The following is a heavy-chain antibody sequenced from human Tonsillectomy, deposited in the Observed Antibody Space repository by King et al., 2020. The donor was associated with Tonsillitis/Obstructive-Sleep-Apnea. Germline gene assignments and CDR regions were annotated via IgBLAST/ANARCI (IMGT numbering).Heavy chain of an antibody. D-gene: IGHD1-26*01. CDR2: INHSGST. CDR1: GGSFSGYY. CDR3: ARKGARSNAY. J-gene: IGHJ4*02. Sequence: HVQLQQWGAGLLKPSETLSLTCAVYGGSFSGYYWSWIRQPPGKGLEWIGEINHSGSTNYNPSHKSRVTISVDTSKNQFSLKLSSVTAADTAVYYCARKGARSNAYWGQGTLVTVSS. V-gene: IGHV4-34*01.